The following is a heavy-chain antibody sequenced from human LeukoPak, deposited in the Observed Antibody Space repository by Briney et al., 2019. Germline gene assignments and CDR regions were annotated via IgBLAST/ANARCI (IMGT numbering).Heavy chain of an antibody. J-gene: IGHJ4*02. Sequence: GGSLRLSCAASGFTFSTYNMNWVRQAPGKGLEWVSYISSSSSTIYYADSVKGRFTISRDNSKNTLYLQMNSLRAEDTAIYYCAIPYGGSYSSRTDYWGQGTLVTVSS. V-gene: IGHV3-48*01. CDR1: GFTFSTYN. CDR3: AIPYGGSYSSRTDY. D-gene: IGHD1-26*01. CDR2: ISSSSSTI.